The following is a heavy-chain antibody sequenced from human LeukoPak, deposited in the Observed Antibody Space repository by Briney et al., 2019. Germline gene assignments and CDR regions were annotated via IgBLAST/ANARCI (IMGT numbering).Heavy chain of an antibody. CDR3: AREDRGGNFDY. CDR2: ISAYSDNT. V-gene: IGHV1-18*01. D-gene: IGHD2-15*01. CDR1: GYSFSSYG. J-gene: IGHJ4*02. Sequence: ASVKVSCKASGYSFSSYGISWVRQAPGQGLEWMGWISAYSDNTDYAQELQGRVTMTTDTSTSTAYMELSSLRSEDTAVYYCAREDRGGNFDYWGQGTLVTVSS.